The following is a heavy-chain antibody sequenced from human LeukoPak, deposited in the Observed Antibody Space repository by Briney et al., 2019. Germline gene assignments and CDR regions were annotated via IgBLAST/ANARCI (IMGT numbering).Heavy chain of an antibody. D-gene: IGHD3-10*01. V-gene: IGHV4-30-4*01. Sequence: PSQTLSLTCTVSGGSISSGDYYWSWIRQPPGKGLERIGYIYYSGSTYYNPSLKSRVTISVDTSKNQFSLKLSSETAADTAVYYCARGTMVRGALFDYWGQGTLVTVSS. CDR2: IYYSGST. CDR1: GGSISSGDYY. J-gene: IGHJ4*02. CDR3: ARGTMVRGALFDY.